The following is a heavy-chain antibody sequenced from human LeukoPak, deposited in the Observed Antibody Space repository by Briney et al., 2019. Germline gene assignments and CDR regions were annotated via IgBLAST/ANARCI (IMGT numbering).Heavy chain of an antibody. CDR1: GGSFSGYY. CDR2: INHSGST. D-gene: IGHD6-6*01. CDR3: ARGSIAARPFDY. J-gene: IGHJ4*02. Sequence: SETLSLTCAVYGGSFSGYYWSWIRQPPGKGLEWIGEINHSGSTNYNPSLKSRVTISVDTSKNQFSLKLSSVTAADTAVYYCARGSIAARPFDYWAREPWSPSPQ. V-gene: IGHV4-34*01.